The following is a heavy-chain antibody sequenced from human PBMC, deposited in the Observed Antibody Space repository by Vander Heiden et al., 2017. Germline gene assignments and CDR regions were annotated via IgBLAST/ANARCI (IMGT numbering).Heavy chain of an antibody. CDR2: MHISGTT. J-gene: IGHJ6*02. V-gene: IGHV4-4*07. D-gene: IGHD4-4*01. Sequence: QVQLQEAGPGLVKPSETLSLTCPVSGGSISSSYWSWIRQPAGKGLEWIGRMHISGTTNYNPSLKSRVTMSVDTSKNQFSLKLSSVTAADTAVYYCARNPTAETVYGMDVWGQGTTVTVSS. CDR3: ARNPTAETVYGMDV. CDR1: GGSISSSY.